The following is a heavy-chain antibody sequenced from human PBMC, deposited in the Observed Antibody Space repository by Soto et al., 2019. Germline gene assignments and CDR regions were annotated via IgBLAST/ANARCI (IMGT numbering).Heavy chain of an antibody. V-gene: IGHV3-48*01. CDR3: ARDRYSSSLTPEYFQH. CDR1: GFTFSSYS. CDR2: ISSSSSTI. J-gene: IGHJ1*01. D-gene: IGHD6-13*01. Sequence: PGGSLRLSCAASGFTFSSYSMNWVRQAPGKGLEWVSYISSSSSTIYYADSVKGRFTISRDNAKNSLYLQMNSLRAEDTAVYYCARDRYSSSLTPEYFQHWGQGTLVTVSS.